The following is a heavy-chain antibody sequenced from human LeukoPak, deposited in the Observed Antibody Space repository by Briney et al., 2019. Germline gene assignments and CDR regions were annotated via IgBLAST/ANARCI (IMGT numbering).Heavy chain of an antibody. D-gene: IGHD3-22*01. CDR3: AREWSGSSGYLD. CDR1: GGSISNYY. J-gene: IGHJ4*02. Sequence: PSETLSLTCTVSGGSISNYYWTWIRQPPGKGLEWIGYISYTGSTNYNPSLKSRVTISVDTSKNQFSLKLSSVTAADTAVYYCAREWSGSSGYLDWGQGTLVTVSS. V-gene: IGHV4-59*01. CDR2: ISYTGST.